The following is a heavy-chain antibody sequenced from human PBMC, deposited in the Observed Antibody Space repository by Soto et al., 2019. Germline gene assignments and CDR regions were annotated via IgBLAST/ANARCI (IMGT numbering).Heavy chain of an antibody. D-gene: IGHD3-16*01. CDR3: ARSRGGYFDY. Sequence: SETLSLTCTVSGGSISSYYWSWIRQPPGKGLEWIGYIYYSGNTNYNPSLKSRVTISVDTSKNQFSLKPSSVTAADTAVYYCARSRGGYFDYWGQGTLVPVSS. V-gene: IGHV4-59*01. CDR1: GGSISSYY. CDR2: IYYSGNT. J-gene: IGHJ4*02.